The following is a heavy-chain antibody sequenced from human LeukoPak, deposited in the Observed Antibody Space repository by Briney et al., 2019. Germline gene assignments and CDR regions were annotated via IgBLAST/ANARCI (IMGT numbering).Heavy chain of an antibody. J-gene: IGHJ3*02. CDR2: ISGSGGST. V-gene: IGHV3-23*01. CDR1: GFTFSTYG. D-gene: IGHD4-17*01. CDR3: AKPGPNTVTTALDI. Sequence: GGSLRLSCAASGFTFSTYGMSWVRQAPGKGLEWVSAISGSGGSTYYADSVKGRFTISRDNSKNTLYLQMNSLRAEDTAVYYCAKPGPNTVTTALDIWGQGTMVTVSS.